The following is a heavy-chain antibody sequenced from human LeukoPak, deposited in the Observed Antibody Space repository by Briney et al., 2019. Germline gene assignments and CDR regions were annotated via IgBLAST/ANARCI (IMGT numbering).Heavy chain of an antibody. CDR2: TDHGGSA. CDR1: GASFSGYY. Sequence: PSGTLSLTCAVYGASFSGYYWNWVRHPPGKGLEWIGETDHGGSAQYNPSLKSRVTVSVDTSKNQFSLNLSSVTAADTAVYFCARDRIAVSDPPNWFDPWGQGTLVTVSS. D-gene: IGHD6-19*01. J-gene: IGHJ5*02. V-gene: IGHV4-34*01. CDR3: ARDRIAVSDPPNWFDP.